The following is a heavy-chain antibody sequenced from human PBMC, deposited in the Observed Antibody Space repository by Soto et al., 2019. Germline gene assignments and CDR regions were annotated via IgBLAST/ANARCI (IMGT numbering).Heavy chain of an antibody. J-gene: IGHJ6*02. CDR2: MNPNSGTT. D-gene: IGHD3-16*01. CDR3: AIEGVRGMDV. CDR1: GYTFTSYD. Sequence: QVQLVQSGAKLKKPGASVKVSCKASGYTFTSYDINWVRQATGQGLEWMGGMNPNSGTTGYAQKFNGRVTMSRNTSQRTSYMELRSLRSEDTCVYYCAIEGVRGMDVWGHGTTVTVCS. V-gene: IGHV1-8*01.